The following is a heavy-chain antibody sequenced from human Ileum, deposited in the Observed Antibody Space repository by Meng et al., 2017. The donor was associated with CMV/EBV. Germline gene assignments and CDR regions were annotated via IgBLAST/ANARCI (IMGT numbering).Heavy chain of an antibody. CDR1: GGSISSISYY. J-gene: IGHJ4*02. V-gene: IGHV4-39*07. D-gene: IGHD3-22*01. Sequence: GSLRPSCTVSGGSISSISYYWGWIRQPPGKGLEWIGSIYYSGTAYYNPSLTSRVTISVDTSKYQFSLKLTSVTAADTAVYYCARVTQYTHDSSGSMGFWGQGAPVTVSS. CDR3: ARVTQYTHDSSGSMGF. CDR2: IYYSGTA.